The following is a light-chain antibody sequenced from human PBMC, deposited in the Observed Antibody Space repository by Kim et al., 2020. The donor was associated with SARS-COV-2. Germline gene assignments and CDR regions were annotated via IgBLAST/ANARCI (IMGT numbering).Light chain of an antibody. J-gene: IGKJ5*01. Sequence: DIQMTQSPSSLSASVGDRVTISCRASQDIDSGLGWYQQNPGRAPKLLIYGASNLQSGVPSRFSGSGSETEFTLTINSLQPEDFATYFCHQHRTSPITFGRGTQVDIK. CDR1: QDIDSG. V-gene: IGKV1-17*01. CDR3: HQHRTSPIT. CDR2: GAS.